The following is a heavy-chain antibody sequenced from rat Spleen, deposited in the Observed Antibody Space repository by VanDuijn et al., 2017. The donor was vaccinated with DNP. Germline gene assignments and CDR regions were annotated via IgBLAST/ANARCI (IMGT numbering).Heavy chain of an antibody. CDR1: GFTFTSYY. CDR3: ARWNDGLDY. Sequence: QVQLQQSGAELAKPGSSVKISCKASGFTFTSYYISWIKQTTGQGLEYIGYIYPGSGRTDYNEKFKDKATLTVDKSSSTAFMQLSSLTPDDSAVYYCARWNDGLDYWGQGVMVTVSS. D-gene: IGHD1-12*02. CDR2: IYPGSGRT. J-gene: IGHJ2*01. V-gene: IGHV1-43*01.